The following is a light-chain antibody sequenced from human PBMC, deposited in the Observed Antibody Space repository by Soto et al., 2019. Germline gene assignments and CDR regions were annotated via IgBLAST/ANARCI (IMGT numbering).Light chain of an antibody. V-gene: IGKV3-20*01. CDR1: QSVSSNY. CDR3: QQYGRSPLT. J-gene: IGKJ4*01. Sequence: EIVLTQSPGTLSLSPGERATLSCRASQSVSSNYLAWYQQKPGQAPRLLIYGASSRATGIPVRFSGSGSGTDFTLTISRLEPEDFAVYHCQQYGRSPLTFGGGTKVEIK. CDR2: GAS.